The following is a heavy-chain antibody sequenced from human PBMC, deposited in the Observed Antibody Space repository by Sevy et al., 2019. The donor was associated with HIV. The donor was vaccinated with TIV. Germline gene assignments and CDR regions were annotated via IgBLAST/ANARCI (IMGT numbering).Heavy chain of an antibody. CDR2: ISYDGSNK. CDR3: ARVPGRGYSYGYGDQYFQH. D-gene: IGHD5-18*01. CDR1: GFTFSSYA. V-gene: IGHV3-30-3*01. Sequence: GGSLRLSCAASGFTFSSYAMHWVRQAPGKGLEWVAVISYDGSNKYYADSVKGRFTISRDNSKNTRNLQMNSLRAEDTAVYYCARVPGRGYSYGYGDQYFQHWGQGTLVTVSS. J-gene: IGHJ1*01.